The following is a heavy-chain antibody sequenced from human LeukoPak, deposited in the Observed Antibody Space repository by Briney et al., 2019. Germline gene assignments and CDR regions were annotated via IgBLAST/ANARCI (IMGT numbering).Heavy chain of an antibody. V-gene: IGHV3-48*03. Sequence: SGGSLRLSCAVSGFIFSSYEMNWVRQAPGEGLEWVSYISSSGSTVYYADSVKGRFTISRDNAKNSLFLQMNSLRAEDTAVYYCARLGVTRPGYWGQGTLVTVSS. CDR2: ISSSGSTV. CDR1: GFIFSSYE. D-gene: IGHD3-3*01. J-gene: IGHJ4*02. CDR3: ARLGVTRPGY.